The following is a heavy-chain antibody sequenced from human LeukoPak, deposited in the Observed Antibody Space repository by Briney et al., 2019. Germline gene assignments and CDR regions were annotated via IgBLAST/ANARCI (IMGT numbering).Heavy chain of an antibody. Sequence: SVKVSCKASGGTFSSYTISWVRQATGQGLEWMGRIIPIRGIANYAQKSQGRVTITADKSTSTAYMELSSLRSEDTAVYYCARAEAGYCSSTRCHARHRWFDPWGQGTLVTVSS. V-gene: IGHV1-69*02. D-gene: IGHD2-2*01. CDR2: IIPIRGIA. CDR1: GGTFSSYT. J-gene: IGHJ5*02. CDR3: ARAEAGYCSSTRCHARHRWFDP.